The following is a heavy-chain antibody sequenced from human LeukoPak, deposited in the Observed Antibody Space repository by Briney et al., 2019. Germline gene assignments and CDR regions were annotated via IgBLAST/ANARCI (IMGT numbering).Heavy chain of an antibody. CDR1: GYSFTTYW. CDR2: IYPGDSDP. J-gene: IGHJ4*02. V-gene: IGHV5-51*01. Sequence: GESLKISCKGSGYSFTTYWIAWVRQMPGKGLEWMGIIYPGDSDPTYSPSFQGQVTISADKSISTAYLQWSSLKASDTAMYYCARLKREGYSGYDFDYWGQGTLVTVSS. D-gene: IGHD5-12*01. CDR3: ARLKREGYSGYDFDY.